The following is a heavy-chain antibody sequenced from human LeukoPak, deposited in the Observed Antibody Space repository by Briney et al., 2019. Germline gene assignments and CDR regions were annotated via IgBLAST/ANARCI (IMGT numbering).Heavy chain of an antibody. D-gene: IGHD3-22*01. CDR1: GYTFTGYY. J-gene: IGHJ4*02. Sequence: GASVKVSCKASGYTFTGYYMHWVRQAPGQGLEWMGWINPKSGGTNYAQKFQGRVTMTRDTSISTAYMELSSLRSEDTAVYYCARRSDDYDSSAYYHWGQGTLVTVSS. V-gene: IGHV1-2*02. CDR2: INPKSGGT. CDR3: ARRSDDYDSSAYYH.